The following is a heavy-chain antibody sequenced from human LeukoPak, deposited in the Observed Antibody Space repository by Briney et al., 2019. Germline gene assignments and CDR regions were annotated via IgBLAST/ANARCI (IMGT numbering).Heavy chain of an antibody. CDR2: IYNSGST. D-gene: IGHD3-22*01. CDR3: ARDTDSSGYYDS. Sequence: SQTLSLTCTVSGGSVSTYYWTWIRQPPGKGLEWIGYIYNSGSTNYNPSLKSRVTISVDTSKNQFSLKLSSVTAADTAVCYCARDTDSSGYYDSWGQGTLVTVSS. CDR1: GGSVSTYY. V-gene: IGHV4-59*02. J-gene: IGHJ5*01.